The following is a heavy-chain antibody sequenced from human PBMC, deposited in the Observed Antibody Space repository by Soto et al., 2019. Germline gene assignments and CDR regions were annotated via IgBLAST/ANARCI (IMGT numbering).Heavy chain of an antibody. V-gene: IGHV1-69*01. J-gene: IGHJ6*02. CDR3: ASYCSGGSCYPYYYYGMDV. Sequence: QVQLVQSGAEVKKPGSSVKVSCKASGGTFSSYAISWVRLAPGQGLEWMGGIIPIFGTANYAQKFQGRVTITADESTSTAYMELSSLRSEDTAVYYCASYCSGGSCYPYYYYGMDVWGQGTTVTVSS. CDR2: IIPIFGTA. D-gene: IGHD2-15*01. CDR1: GGTFSSYA.